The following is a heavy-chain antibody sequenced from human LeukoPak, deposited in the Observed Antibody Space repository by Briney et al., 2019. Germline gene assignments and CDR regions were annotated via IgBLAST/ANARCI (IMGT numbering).Heavy chain of an antibody. D-gene: IGHD2-2*02. Sequence: SETLSLTFTVSGGSISSSSYYWGWIRQPPGKGLEWIGSIYYSGSTYYNPSLKSRVTISVDTSKNQFSLKLSSVTAADTAVYYCAIPYCSSTSCYSRHDAFDIWGQGTMVTVSS. V-gene: IGHV4-39*07. CDR1: GGSISSSSYY. CDR2: IYYSGST. CDR3: AIPYCSSTSCYSRHDAFDI. J-gene: IGHJ3*02.